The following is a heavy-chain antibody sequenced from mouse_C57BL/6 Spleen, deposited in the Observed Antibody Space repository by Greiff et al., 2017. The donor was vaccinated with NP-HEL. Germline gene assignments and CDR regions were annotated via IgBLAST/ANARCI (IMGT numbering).Heavy chain of an antibody. CDR2: IHPNSGST. J-gene: IGHJ2*01. CDR1: GYTFTSYW. D-gene: IGHD1-1*01. Sequence: QVQLQQPGAELVKPGASVKLSCKASGYTFTSYWMHWVKQRPGQGLEWIGMIHPNSGSTNYNEKFKSKATLTVDKSSSTAYMQLSSLTSEDSAVYYCARPIITTVVHFDYWGQGTTLTVSS. V-gene: IGHV1-64*01. CDR3: ARPIITTVVHFDY.